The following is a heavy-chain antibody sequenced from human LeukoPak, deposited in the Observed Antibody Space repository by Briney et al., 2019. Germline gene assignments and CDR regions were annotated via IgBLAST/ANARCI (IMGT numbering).Heavy chain of an antibody. Sequence: SETLSPTCTVSGGSIRSYYWSWIRQPPGKGLEWIGYIYTSGSTNYNPSLKSRVTISVDTSKNQFSLKLSSVTAADTAVYYCAMSYCSSTSCSPYYFDYWGQGTLVTVSS. V-gene: IGHV4-4*09. CDR1: GGSIRSYY. D-gene: IGHD2-2*01. CDR2: IYTSGST. J-gene: IGHJ4*02. CDR3: AMSYCSSTSCSPYYFDY.